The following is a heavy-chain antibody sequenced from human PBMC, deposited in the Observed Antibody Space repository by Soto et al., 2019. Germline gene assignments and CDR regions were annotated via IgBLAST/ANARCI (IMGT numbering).Heavy chain of an antibody. Sequence: SETLSLTCTVSGGSISSYYWSWIRQPPGKGLEWIGYIYYSGSTNYSPSLKSRVTISVDTSKNQFSLKLSSVTAADTAVYYCAAGYSGSYSDFDYWGQGTLVTVSS. CDR2: IYYSGST. CDR3: AAGYSGSYSDFDY. CDR1: GGSISSYY. D-gene: IGHD1-26*01. J-gene: IGHJ4*02. V-gene: IGHV4-59*08.